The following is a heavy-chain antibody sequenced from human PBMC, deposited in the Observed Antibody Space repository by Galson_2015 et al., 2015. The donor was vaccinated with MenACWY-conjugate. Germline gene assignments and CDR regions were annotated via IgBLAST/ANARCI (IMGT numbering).Heavy chain of an antibody. Sequence: QSGAEVKKSGESLKISCQGSGYSFTTYWIAWVRQMPGRGLEWVGLISPGDSNTRYSPSLQGQVTISADKSISTAYLQWSSLKASDTAMYYCARHPPGGRGLDVWGQGTTVPVSS. CDR1: GYSFTTYW. J-gene: IGHJ6*02. V-gene: IGHV5-51*01. D-gene: IGHD1-26*01. CDR2: ISPGDSNT. CDR3: ARHPPGGRGLDV.